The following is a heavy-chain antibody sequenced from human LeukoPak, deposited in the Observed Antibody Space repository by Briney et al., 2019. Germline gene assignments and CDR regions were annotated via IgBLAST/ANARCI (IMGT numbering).Heavy chain of an antibody. CDR2: IYYSGST. J-gene: IGHJ4*02. V-gene: IGHV4-31*03. Sequence: PSQTLSLTCTVSGGSISSGGYYWSWIRQHPGKGLEWFGYIYYSGSTYYNPSLKSRVTISVDTSKNQSSLKLSSVTAADTAVYYCASDYYDSSGYTYYFDYWGQGTLVTVSS. D-gene: IGHD3-22*01. CDR3: ASDYYDSSGYTYYFDY. CDR1: GGSISSGGYY.